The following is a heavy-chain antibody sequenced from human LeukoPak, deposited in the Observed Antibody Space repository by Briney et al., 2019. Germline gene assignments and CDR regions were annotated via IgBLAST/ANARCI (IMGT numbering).Heavy chain of an antibody. CDR1: GGSINTHY. D-gene: IGHD3-10*01. CDR3: ARAGPWQIDP. J-gene: IGHJ5*02. V-gene: IGHV4-59*11. CDR2: IFYTGST. Sequence: SETLSLTCTVSGGSINTHYWSWIRQPPGKGLEWIGHIFYTGSTNYSPSLKSRVTMSVDRSKNLFSLRLRSVTAADTAVYFCARAGPWQIDPWGQGTLVTVSS.